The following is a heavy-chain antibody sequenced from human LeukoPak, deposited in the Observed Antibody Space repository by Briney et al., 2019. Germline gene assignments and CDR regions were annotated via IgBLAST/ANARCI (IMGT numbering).Heavy chain of an antibody. Sequence: GESLKISCKGSGYSFTNYWIAWVRQMPGKGLEWMGILYPGDSDTRYSPSFQGQVTISADKSISTAYLQWSSLKASDTAMYYWARHPGYCGRASCYAGGGGSNYFDSWGQGTLVTVSS. V-gene: IGHV5-51*01. J-gene: IGHJ4*02. D-gene: IGHD2-2*01. CDR2: LYPGDSDT. CDR1: GYSFTNYW. CDR3: ARHPGYCGRASCYAGGGGSNYFDS.